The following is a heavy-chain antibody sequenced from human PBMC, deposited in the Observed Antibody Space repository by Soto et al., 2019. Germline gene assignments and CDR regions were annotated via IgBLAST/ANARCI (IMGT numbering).Heavy chain of an antibody. Sequence: GGSLRLSCVASGFTFTTFGMTWVRKAPGKGLEWVSGIDSDGGYTYYADSVKGRFTISRDNSQNTLYLQLNSPRVEDTALYYCAKRQRGDGFAVDFWGRGTLVTVSS. CDR3: AKRQRGDGFAVDF. D-gene: IGHD3-10*01. CDR1: GFTFTTFG. V-gene: IGHV3-23*03. J-gene: IGHJ4*02. CDR2: IDSDGGYT.